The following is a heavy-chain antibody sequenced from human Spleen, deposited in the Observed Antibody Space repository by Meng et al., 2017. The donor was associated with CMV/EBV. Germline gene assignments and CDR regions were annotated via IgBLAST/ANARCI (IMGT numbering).Heavy chain of an antibody. CDR1: GYTLGELP. Sequence: ASVKVSCKVSGYTLGELPIHWVRQAPGKGLEWMGGFDPEDGETIYAQKFQGRVTMTEDTSTDTAYMELRSLRSEDTAVYYCGASEGRTYYDFWSDYPKVSYYGMDVWGQGTTVTVSS. J-gene: IGHJ6*02. CDR3: GASEGRTYYDFWSDYPKVSYYGMDV. CDR2: FDPEDGET. D-gene: IGHD3-3*01. V-gene: IGHV1-24*01.